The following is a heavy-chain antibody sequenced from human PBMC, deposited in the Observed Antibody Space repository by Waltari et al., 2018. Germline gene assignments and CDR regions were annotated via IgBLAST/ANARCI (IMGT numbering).Heavy chain of an antibody. D-gene: IGHD3-10*01. CDR1: GFPFRSYW. V-gene: IGHV3-7*01. CDR2: INQDGSEK. Sequence: EVQLVESGGGLVQPGGSLSLSGAASGFPFRSYWMIWVRQAPGQGLEWVAHINQDGSEKSYVASVKGRFTISRDNAKQSLYLQMNSLRPDDTAIYYCARLRGANDWGQGTLVTVSS. J-gene: IGHJ4*02. CDR3: ARLRGAND.